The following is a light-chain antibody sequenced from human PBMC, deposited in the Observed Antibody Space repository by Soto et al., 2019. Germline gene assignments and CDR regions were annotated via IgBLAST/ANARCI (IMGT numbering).Light chain of an antibody. Sequence: EIVLTQSPATLSLSPGERATLSCRASQSVSTYLAWYQQKPGQAPRLLIYDASNRAAGIPARFSGSGSGTDFTLTISRLQPEDFATYYCQRSYGSPPWTFGQGTKVEIK. CDR2: DAS. J-gene: IGKJ1*01. CDR1: QSVSTY. V-gene: IGKV3-11*01. CDR3: QRSYGSPPWT.